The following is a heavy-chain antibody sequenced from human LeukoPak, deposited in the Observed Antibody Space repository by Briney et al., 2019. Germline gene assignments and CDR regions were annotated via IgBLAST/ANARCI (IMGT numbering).Heavy chain of an antibody. CDR1: GFTFNSYS. J-gene: IGHJ4*02. V-gene: IGHV3-7*03. CDR3: ASELAYCGGDCYAFDY. Sequence: GGSLRLSCAASGFTFNSYSMSWVRQAPGKGLEWVANIKRDGSEKYYVDSVKGRFTISRDNAKNSLYLQMNSPRSEDTAVYYCASELAYCGGDCYAFDYWGQGTLVTVSS. CDR2: IKRDGSEK. D-gene: IGHD2-21*02.